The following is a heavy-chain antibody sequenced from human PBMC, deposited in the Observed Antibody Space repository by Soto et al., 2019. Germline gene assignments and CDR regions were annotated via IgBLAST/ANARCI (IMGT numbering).Heavy chain of an antibody. Sequence: ESGGGVVQPGRSLRLSCAASGFTFSSYAMHWVRQAPGKGLEWVAVISYDGSNKYYADSVKGRITISRDNSKNTLYLQMNNLRAEDTAVYYCASQNRLLWFGELLYWGQGTLVTVSS. CDR3: ASQNRLLWFGELLY. V-gene: IGHV3-30-3*01. CDR2: ISYDGSNK. CDR1: GFTFSSYA. J-gene: IGHJ4*02. D-gene: IGHD3-10*01.